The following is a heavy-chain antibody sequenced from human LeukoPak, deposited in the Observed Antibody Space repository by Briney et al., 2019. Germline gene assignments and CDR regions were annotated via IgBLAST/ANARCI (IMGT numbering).Heavy chain of an antibody. Sequence: GGSLRLSCLASGFTVSSTYMSWVRQAPGKGLEWVAVISYDGSNKYYADSVKGRFTISRDNSENTVYLQVNSLRAEDTAVYYCAKDGRWARTYFYYYMDVWGKGTTVTVSS. V-gene: IGHV3-30*18. CDR1: GFTVSSTY. CDR2: ISYDGSNK. J-gene: IGHJ6*03. D-gene: IGHD4-23*01. CDR3: AKDGRWARTYFYYYMDV.